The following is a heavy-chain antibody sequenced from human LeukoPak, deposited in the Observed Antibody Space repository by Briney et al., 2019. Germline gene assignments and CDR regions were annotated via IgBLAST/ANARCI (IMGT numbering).Heavy chain of an antibody. J-gene: IGHJ5*02. CDR3: ASGTPSPDIVVVPAAENWFDP. D-gene: IGHD2-2*01. V-gene: IGHV1-69*13. Sequence: SVKVSCKASGGTFSSYAISWVRQAPGQGLEWMGGIIPIFSTANYAQKFQGRVTITADESTSTAYMELSSLRSEDTAVYYCASGTPSPDIVVVPAAENWFDPWGQGTLVTVSS. CDR2: IIPIFSTA. CDR1: GGTFSSYA.